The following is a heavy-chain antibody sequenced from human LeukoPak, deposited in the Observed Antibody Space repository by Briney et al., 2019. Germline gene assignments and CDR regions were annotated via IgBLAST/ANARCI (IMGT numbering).Heavy chain of an antibody. V-gene: IGHV3-23*01. CDR2: ISGSGGST. D-gene: IGHD3-22*01. CDR3: AKFRLPVYYYDSSGYYFDY. CDR1: GFTFSSYA. J-gene: IGHJ4*02. Sequence: GGSLRLSCAASGFTFSSYAMSWVRQAPGKGLEWVSAISGSGGSTYYADSVKGRFTISRDNSKNTLYLQMNSLRAEDTAVYYCAKFRLPVYYYDSSGYYFDYWGQGTLVTVS.